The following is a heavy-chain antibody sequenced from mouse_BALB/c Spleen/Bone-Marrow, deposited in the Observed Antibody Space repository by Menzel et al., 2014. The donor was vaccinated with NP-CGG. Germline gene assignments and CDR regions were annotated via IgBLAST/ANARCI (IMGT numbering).Heavy chain of an antibody. CDR3: AIMKNYAMDY. CDR2: ISSGGSYT. Sequence: EVKLVESGGGLVKPGGSLKLSCAASGFTFXSFAMSWIRQSPEKRLEWVAEISSGGSYTYYPDTVTGRFTISRDNAKNTLYLEMSSLRSEDTAMYYCAIMKNYAMDYWGQGTSVTVSS. CDR1: GFTFXSFA. J-gene: IGHJ4*01. D-gene: IGHD2-3*01. V-gene: IGHV5-9-4*01.